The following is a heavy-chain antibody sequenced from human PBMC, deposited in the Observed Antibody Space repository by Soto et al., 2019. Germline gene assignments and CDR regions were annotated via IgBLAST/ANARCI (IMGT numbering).Heavy chain of an antibody. CDR3: ARVGTGSSTPLDI. D-gene: IGHD3-9*01. CDR2: ITSASDYI. J-gene: IGHJ3*02. Sequence: PGGSLRLSCVASGFMFTKSTMNWVRKAPGKGLEWVSSITSASDYIFYADSVKGRFTISRDNANNSLYLQMNSLRAEDTAVYYCARVGTGSSTPLDIWGQGTMVTVS. V-gene: IGHV3-21*01. CDR1: GFMFTKST.